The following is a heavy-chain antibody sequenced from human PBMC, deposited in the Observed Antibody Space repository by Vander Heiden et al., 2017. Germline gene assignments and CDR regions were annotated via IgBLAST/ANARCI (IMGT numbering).Heavy chain of an antibody. D-gene: IGHD3-22*01. CDR1: GGSISSSSYY. J-gene: IGHJ5*02. Sequence: QLQLQESGPGLVKPSETLSLTCTVSGGSISSSSYYWGWIRQPPGKGLEWIGSIYYSGSTYYNPSLKSRVTISVDTSKNQFSLKLSSVTAADTAVYYCARHEARFTMIVVVKGRWFDPWGQGTLVTVSS. CDR3: ARHEARFTMIVVVKGRWFDP. CDR2: IYYSGST. V-gene: IGHV4-39*01.